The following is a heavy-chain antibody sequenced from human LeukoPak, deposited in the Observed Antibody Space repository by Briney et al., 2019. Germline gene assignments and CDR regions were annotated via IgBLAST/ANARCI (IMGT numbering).Heavy chain of an antibody. CDR2: ISGSGGST. D-gene: IGHD4-17*01. V-gene: IGHV3-23*01. CDR1: GFTFSSYA. Sequence: GGSLRLSCAASGFTFSSYAMSWVRQAPGKGLEWDSAISGSGGSTYYADSVKGRFTISRDNSKNTLYLQMNSLRAEDTAVYYCAKSHYGDYGYFQHWGQGTLVTVSS. CDR3: AKSHYGDYGYFQH. J-gene: IGHJ1*01.